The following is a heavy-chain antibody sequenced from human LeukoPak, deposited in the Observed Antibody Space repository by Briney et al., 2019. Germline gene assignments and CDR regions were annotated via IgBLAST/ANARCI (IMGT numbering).Heavy chain of an antibody. CDR1: GGSVSSGFYY. CDR2: IYYSGST. CDR3: ARKSNNIDY. J-gene: IGHJ4*02. D-gene: IGHD2/OR15-2a*01. Sequence: SETLSLTCTVSGGSVSSGFYYWSWIRQPPGKGLGWIGYIYYSGSTNYNPSLKSRVTISVDTSKNQFSPKLSSVTAADTAVYYCARKSNNIDYWGQGTLVTVSS. V-gene: IGHV4-61*01.